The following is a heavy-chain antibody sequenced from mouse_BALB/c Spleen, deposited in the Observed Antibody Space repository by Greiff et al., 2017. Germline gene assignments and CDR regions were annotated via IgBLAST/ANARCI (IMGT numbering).Heavy chain of an antibody. CDR2: IDPANGNT. Sequence: VHVKQSGAELVKPGASVKLSCTASGFNIKDTYMHWVKQRPEQGLEWIGRIDPANGNTKYDPKFQGKATITADTSSNTAYLQLSSLTSEDTAVYYCAREDYGNYNYYAMDYWGQGTSVTVSS. CDR1: GFNIKDTY. CDR3: AREDYGNYNYYAMDY. V-gene: IGHV14-3*02. J-gene: IGHJ4*01. D-gene: IGHD2-1*01.